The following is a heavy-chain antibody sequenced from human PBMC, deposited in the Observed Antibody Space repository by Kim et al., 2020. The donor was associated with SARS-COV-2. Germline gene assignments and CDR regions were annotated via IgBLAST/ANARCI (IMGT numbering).Heavy chain of an antibody. D-gene: IGHD4-17*01. Sequence: SETLSLTCTVSGGSISSSSYYWGWIRQPPGKGLEWIGNIYYSGSTYYNPSLKSRVTISVDTSRNQFSLKLNSVTAAYTAVYYCARLDYGDYRNWFDPWGQGTLVTVSS. CDR2: IYYSGST. J-gene: IGHJ5*02. CDR1: GGSISSSSYY. CDR3: ARLDYGDYRNWFDP. V-gene: IGHV4-39*07.